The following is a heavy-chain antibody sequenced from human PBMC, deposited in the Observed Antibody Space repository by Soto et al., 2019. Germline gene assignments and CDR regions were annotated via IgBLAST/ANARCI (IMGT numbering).Heavy chain of an antibody. D-gene: IGHD6-6*01. CDR2: VSGSGGTT. CDR1: GLTFSSYA. J-gene: IGHJ3*01. CDR3: AKAPDEYSRSSDAFDV. Sequence: GGSLRLSCAGSGLTFSSYAMSWVRQAPGKGLEWVSGVSGSGGTTYYADSVKGRFTISRDNSKNTLYLQMNSLRAEDTAVYYCAKAPDEYSRSSDAFDVWGQGTMVTVSS. V-gene: IGHV3-23*01.